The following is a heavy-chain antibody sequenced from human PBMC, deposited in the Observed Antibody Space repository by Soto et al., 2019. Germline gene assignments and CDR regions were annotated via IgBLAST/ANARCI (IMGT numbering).Heavy chain of an antibody. CDR2: IYDSGST. CDR3: ASLMITFGGVITGMDV. J-gene: IGHJ6*02. D-gene: IGHD3-16*02. CDR1: GDSISRGGYS. Sequence: PSETLSLTCAVSGDSISRGGYSWTWIRQPPGKALEWIGNIYDSGSTSYNPSLKSRVTMSVDTSKNQFSLRLTSVTAADTAVYYCASLMITFGGVITGMDVWGQGTTVTVSS. V-gene: IGHV4-30-2*02.